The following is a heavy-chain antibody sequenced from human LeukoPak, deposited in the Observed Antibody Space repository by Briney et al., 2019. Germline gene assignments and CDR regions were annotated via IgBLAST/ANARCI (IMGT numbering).Heavy chain of an antibody. V-gene: IGHV4-4*07. CDR2: IYTSGST. J-gene: IGHJ5*02. D-gene: IGHD4-17*01. CDR3: ARDYGDYAGANWFDP. Sequence: SETLSLTCTVSGGSISNKYWSWIRQPAGKGLEWIGRIYTSGSTNYNPSLKSRVTMSVDTSKNQFSLKLSSVTAADTAVYYCARDYGDYAGANWFDPWGQGTLVTVSS. CDR1: GGSISNKY.